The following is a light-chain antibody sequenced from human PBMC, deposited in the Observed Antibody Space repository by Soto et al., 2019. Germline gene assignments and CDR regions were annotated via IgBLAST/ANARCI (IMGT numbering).Light chain of an antibody. CDR3: QQANSFPIT. Sequence: DIQLTQSPSFLSASVGDRVTITCRASQSISIYLNWYQQKAGKAPKLLIYAASSLQSGVPSRFSGSGSGTDFTLTISSLQPEDFATYYCQQANSFPITFGQGTRLEIK. CDR2: AAS. CDR1: QSISIY. J-gene: IGKJ5*01. V-gene: IGKV1-39*01.